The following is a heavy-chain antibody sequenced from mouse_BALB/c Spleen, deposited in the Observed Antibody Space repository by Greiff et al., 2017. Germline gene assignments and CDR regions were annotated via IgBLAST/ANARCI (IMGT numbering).Heavy chain of an antibody. V-gene: IGHV2-9*02. CDR1: GFSLTSYG. J-gene: IGHJ2*01. CDR2: IWAGGST. Sequence: QVHVKQSGPGLVAPSQSLSITCTVSGFSLTSYGVHWVRQPPGKGLEWLGVIWAGGSTNYNSALMSRLSISKDNSKSQVFLKMNSLQTDDTAMYYCARGPHYFDYWGQGTTLTVSS. CDR3: ARGPHYFDY.